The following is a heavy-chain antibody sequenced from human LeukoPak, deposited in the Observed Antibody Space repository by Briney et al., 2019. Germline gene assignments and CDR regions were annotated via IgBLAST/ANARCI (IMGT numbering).Heavy chain of an antibody. J-gene: IGHJ3*02. V-gene: IGHV3-23*01. Sequence: PGGSLRLSCAASGFTFSSYAMSWVRQAPGKGLEWVSAISDSGGSTYYAGSVKGRFTISRDNSKNTLYLQVNSLRAEDTAVYYCAIRVGPGRAFDIWGQGTMVTVSS. CDR3: AIRVGPGRAFDI. D-gene: IGHD3-10*01. CDR1: GFTFSSYA. CDR2: ISDSGGST.